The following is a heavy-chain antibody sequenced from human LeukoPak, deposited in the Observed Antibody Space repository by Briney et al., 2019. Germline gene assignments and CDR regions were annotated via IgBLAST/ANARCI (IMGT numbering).Heavy chain of an antibody. J-gene: IGHJ4*01. Sequence: GGSLRLSCAASGFTFSNSAMSWVRQAPGKGLEWVSTLSGSGITTYYADSVKGRFTISRDNSKNTLYLQMNTLRAEDSALYYCAKGIYSSGWSYFDYWGHGTQVTVSS. D-gene: IGHD6-19*01. CDR1: GFTFSNSA. CDR3: AKGIYSSGWSYFDY. CDR2: LSGSGITT. V-gene: IGHV3-23*01.